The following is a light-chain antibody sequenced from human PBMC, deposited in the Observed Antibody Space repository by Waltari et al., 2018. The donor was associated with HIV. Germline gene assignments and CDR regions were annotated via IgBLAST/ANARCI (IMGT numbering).Light chain of an antibody. Sequence: QSALTHPAYVSGSPGHSITIYCPGTHSDFVAYNYVPCYQQPPGKAPKLLIYEVTNRPPGISNRFSGSKSGNTASMTISGLQPEDEADYYRSSYTITTAIVFGGGTKLTVL. J-gene: IGLJ2*01. V-gene: IGLV2-14*01. CDR3: SSYTITTAIV. CDR1: HSDFVAYNY. CDR2: EVT.